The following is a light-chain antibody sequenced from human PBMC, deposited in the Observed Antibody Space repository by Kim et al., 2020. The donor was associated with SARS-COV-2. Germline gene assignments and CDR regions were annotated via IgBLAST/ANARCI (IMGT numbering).Light chain of an antibody. J-gene: IGLJ3*02. CDR2: DVS. CDR1: SSDNVSYNR. Sequence: GQSITTSCTGTSSDNVSYNRVSWYQQPPGKAPKLMIYDVSNRPSGVSNRFSGSKSGNTASLTISGLQAEDEADYYCSSYTSSITVVFGVGTQLTVL. CDR3: SSYTSSITVV. V-gene: IGLV2-14*04.